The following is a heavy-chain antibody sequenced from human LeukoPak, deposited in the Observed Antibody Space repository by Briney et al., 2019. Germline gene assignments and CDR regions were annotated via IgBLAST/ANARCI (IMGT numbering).Heavy chain of an antibody. D-gene: IGHD6-13*01. CDR3: ARLAAAGGTIDY. CDR1: GGTFSSYA. CDR2: ISAYNGNT. J-gene: IGHJ4*02. V-gene: IGHV1-18*01. Sequence: ASVKVSCKASGGTFSSYAISWVRQAPGQGLEWMGWISAYNGNTNYAQKLQGRVTMTTDTSTSTAYMELRSLRSDDTAVYYCARLAAAGGTIDYWGQGALVTVSS.